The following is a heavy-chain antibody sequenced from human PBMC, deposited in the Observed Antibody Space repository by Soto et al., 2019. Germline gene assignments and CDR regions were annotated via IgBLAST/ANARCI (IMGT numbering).Heavy chain of an antibody. CDR3: APEIHDIWTGPTWVWYCDL. CDR2: INDSGSI. Sequence: QVQLQQWGAGPLRPLETLSLTCGVSGGSFSGYYWAWIRQSPGKGLEWIGEINDSGSINYNPSLKTRVSISVTTAKNHCSLSLRYVTAAATAVYYCAPEIHDIWTGPTWVWYCDLWGRGTLVNVSS. D-gene: IGHD3-9*01. J-gene: IGHJ2*01. V-gene: IGHV4-34*01. CDR1: GGSFSGYY.